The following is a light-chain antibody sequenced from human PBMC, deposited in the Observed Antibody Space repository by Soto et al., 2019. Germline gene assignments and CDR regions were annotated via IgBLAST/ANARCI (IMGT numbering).Light chain of an antibody. CDR3: QQYGSSSWT. V-gene: IGKV3-20*01. CDR2: GAS. J-gene: IGKJ1*01. Sequence: VDLTQSPGTLSLSPGERATLSCRASQSVSSSYLAWYQQKPGQAPRLLIYGASSRATGIPDRFSGSGSGTDFTLTISRLEPEDFAVYYCQQYGSSSWTFGQGTKVDIK. CDR1: QSVSSSY.